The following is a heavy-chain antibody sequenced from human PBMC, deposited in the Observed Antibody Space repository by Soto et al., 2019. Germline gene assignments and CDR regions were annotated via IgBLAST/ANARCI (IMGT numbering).Heavy chain of an antibody. V-gene: IGHV4-30-2*01. CDR1: GGSISSGGYS. Sequence: SETLSLTCAVSGGSISSGGYSWSWIRQPPGKGLEWIGYIYHSGTTYYNPSLKSRVTISVDRSKNQFSLKLSSVTAADTAVYYCARAHYGDYGYDMDAWRHGTPVTVSS. CDR3: ARAHYGDYGYDMDA. J-gene: IGHJ6*02. CDR2: IYHSGTT. D-gene: IGHD4-17*01.